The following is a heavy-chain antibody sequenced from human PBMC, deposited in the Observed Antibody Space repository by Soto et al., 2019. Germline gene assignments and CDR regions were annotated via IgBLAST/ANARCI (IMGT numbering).Heavy chain of an antibody. CDR2: IYYSGST. V-gene: IGHV4-59*08. CDR3: ARLSSSTSCLDY. Sequence: PSETLSLTCALSGVSIRGFYWSWIRQPPRKGLEYIGYIYYSGSTNYNPSLKSRVTISVDTSKNQFSLKLSSVTAADTAVYYCARLSSSTSCLDYWGQGTLVTVSS. CDR1: GVSIRGFY. J-gene: IGHJ4*02. D-gene: IGHD2-2*01.